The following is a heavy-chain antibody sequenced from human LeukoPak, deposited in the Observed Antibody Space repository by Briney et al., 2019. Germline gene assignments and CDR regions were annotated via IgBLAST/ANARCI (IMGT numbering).Heavy chain of an antibody. D-gene: IGHD3-10*01. CDR2: ISDCNGNT. CDR3: ARSGSGRYYYMDV. CDR1: GYTFMKYG. Sequence: ASVKVSCKASGYTFMKYGISWVRQAPGQGLEWMGWISDCNGNTNYAQKFQGRVTMTTDTSTSTAYMELRSLRSDDTAVYYCARSGSGRYYYMDVWGNGTTVTISS. V-gene: IGHV1-18*01. J-gene: IGHJ6*03.